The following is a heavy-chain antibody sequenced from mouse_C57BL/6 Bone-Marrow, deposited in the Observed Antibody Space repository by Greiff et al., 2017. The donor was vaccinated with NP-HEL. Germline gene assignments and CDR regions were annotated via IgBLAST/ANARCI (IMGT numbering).Heavy chain of an antibody. D-gene: IGHD1-1*01. Sequence: VQLQQSGPELVKPGASVKIPRKASGYTFTDYNMDWVKQSHGKSLEWIGDINPNNGGTIYNQKFKGKATLTVDKSSSTAYMELRSLTSEDTAVYYCARGYYGSSSYYFDYWGQGTTLTVSS. CDR3: ARGYYGSSSYYFDY. J-gene: IGHJ2*01. CDR1: GYTFTDYN. CDR2: INPNNGGT. V-gene: IGHV1-18*01.